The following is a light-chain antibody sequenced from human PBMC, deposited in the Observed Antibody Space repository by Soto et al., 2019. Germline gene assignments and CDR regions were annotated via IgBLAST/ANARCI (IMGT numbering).Light chain of an antibody. CDR3: HQFGSSPRT. CDR2: GAS. CDR1: QTVSSSN. V-gene: IGKV3-20*01. J-gene: IGKJ1*01. Sequence: EIVLTQSPGTLSLSPGERATLSCRASQTVSSSNLAWYQHKPGQAPKVVIYGASSRATGIPDRFSGSGSGTDFTLTISRLEPDDFAVYYCHQFGSSPRTFGQGTKVEIK.